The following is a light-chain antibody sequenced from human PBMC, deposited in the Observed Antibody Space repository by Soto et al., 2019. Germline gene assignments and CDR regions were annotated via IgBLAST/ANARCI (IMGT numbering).Light chain of an antibody. CDR1: TSDVGGYDY. CDR2: EVT. CDR3: RSYAGSNNFV. V-gene: IGLV2-8*01. J-gene: IGLJ1*01. Sequence: QSLLTQAPSASGSPGQSFTIACTGTTSDVGGYDYVSWYQQHPGKAPKLMIYEVTKRPSGVPDRFSGSKSGNTASLTVSGLQAEDEADYYCRSYAGSNNFVFGTGTKVTVL.